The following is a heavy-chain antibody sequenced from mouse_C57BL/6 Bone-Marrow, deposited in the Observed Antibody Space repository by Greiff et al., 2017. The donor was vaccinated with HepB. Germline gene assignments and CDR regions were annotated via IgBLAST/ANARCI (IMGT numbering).Heavy chain of an antibody. CDR2: IWTGGGT. CDR1: GFSLTSYA. CDR3: ARNEGHYYGSSDWYFDV. V-gene: IGHV2-9-1*01. D-gene: IGHD1-1*01. J-gene: IGHJ1*03. Sequence: QVQLQQSGPGLVAPSQSLSITCTVSGFSLTSYAISWVRQPPGKGLEWLGVIWTGGGTNYNSALKSRLSISKDNSKSQVFLKMNSLQTDDTARYYCARNEGHYYGSSDWYFDVWGTGTTVTVSS.